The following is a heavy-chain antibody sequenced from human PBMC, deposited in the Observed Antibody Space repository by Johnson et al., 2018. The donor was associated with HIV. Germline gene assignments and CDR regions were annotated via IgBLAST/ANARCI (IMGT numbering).Heavy chain of an antibody. V-gene: IGHV3-30-3*01. D-gene: IGHD2-8*01. Sequence: QMLLVESGGGVVQPGRSLRLSCAASGFTFSSYAMHWVRQAPGKGLAWVAVISYDGSHKYYADSVKGRFTISRDNSKNTLYLQMNSLRAEDTAVYYCARDNIVLMVGGAFDIWGQGTMVTVSS. CDR2: ISYDGSHK. CDR1: GFTFSSYA. J-gene: IGHJ3*02. CDR3: ARDNIVLMVGGAFDI.